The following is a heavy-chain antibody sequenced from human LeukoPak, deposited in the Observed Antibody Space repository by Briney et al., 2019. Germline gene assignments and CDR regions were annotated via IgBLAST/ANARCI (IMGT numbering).Heavy chain of an antibody. CDR2: INPSGGST. CDR3: ARSYGDSMLIDY. J-gene: IGHJ4*02. V-gene: IGHV1-46*01. D-gene: IGHD4-17*01. Sequence: ASVKVPCKASGYTFTSYYMHWVRQAPGQGLEWMGIINPSGGSTSYAQKFQGRVTMTRGMSTSTVYMELSSLRSEDTAVYYCARSYGDSMLIDYWGQGTLVTVSS. CDR1: GYTFTSYY.